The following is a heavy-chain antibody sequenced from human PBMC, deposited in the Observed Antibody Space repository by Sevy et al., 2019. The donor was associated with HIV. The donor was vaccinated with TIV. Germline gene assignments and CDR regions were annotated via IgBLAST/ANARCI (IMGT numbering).Heavy chain of an antibody. CDR1: GFTFSKAC. CDR2: IKNKTDGGTT. D-gene: IGHD2-2*02. J-gene: IGHJ4*02. Sequence: GGSLRLSCAGSGFTFSKACMNWVRQAQGQGLEWVGLIKNKTDGGTTNYAAPVKGRFTISRDDSKNTLYLQMNNLKAEDTAVYYCTTLYIDLSTPSIPWGQGTLVTVSS. CDR3: TTLYIDLSTPSIP. V-gene: IGHV3-15*01.